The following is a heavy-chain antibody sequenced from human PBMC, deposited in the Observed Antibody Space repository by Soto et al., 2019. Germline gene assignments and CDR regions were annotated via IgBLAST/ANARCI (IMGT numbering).Heavy chain of an antibody. CDR2: IKQDGSEK. J-gene: IGHJ6*02. V-gene: IGHV3-7*03. CDR3: ARDRGYSSGKGGYYYYGMDV. Sequence: EVQLVASGGGLVQPGGSLRLSCAASGFTFSSYWMSWVRQAPGKGQEWVANIKQDGSEKYYVDSVKGRFTISRDNAKNSLYLQMNSLRAEDTAVYYCARDRGYSSGKGGYYYYGMDVWGQGTTVTVCS. D-gene: IGHD6-19*01. CDR1: GFTFSSYW.